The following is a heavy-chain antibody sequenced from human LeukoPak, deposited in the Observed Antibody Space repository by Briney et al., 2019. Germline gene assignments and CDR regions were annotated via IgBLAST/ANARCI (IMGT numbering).Heavy chain of an antibody. CDR2: ISGSGGRT. Sequence: PGGSLRLSCAASGFTFSSYAMSWVRQAPGKGLEWVSAISGSGGRTYYADSVKGRFTISRDTSKNTLYVQMNSLRAEDTAVYYCAKEVDDQKLEHWGQGTLVTVSS. J-gene: IGHJ4*02. CDR1: GFTFSSYA. CDR3: AKEVDDQKLEH. V-gene: IGHV3-23*01. D-gene: IGHD2-15*01.